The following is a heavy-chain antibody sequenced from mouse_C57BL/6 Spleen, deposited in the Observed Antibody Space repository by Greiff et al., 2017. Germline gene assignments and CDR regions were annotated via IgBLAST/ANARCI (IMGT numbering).Heavy chain of an antibody. CDR1: GYTFTSYW. D-gene: IGHD3-1*01. J-gene: IGHJ2*01. Sequence: QVQLQQPGAELVKPGASVKLSCKASGYTFTSYWMHWVKQRPGRGLEWIGRIAPNSGGPKYNEKFKSKATLTVDKPSRTAYMQLSSLTSEDSAVYYCARGGTRGVYFDYWGQGTTLTVSS. CDR2: IAPNSGGP. V-gene: IGHV1-72*01. CDR3: ARGGTRGVYFDY.